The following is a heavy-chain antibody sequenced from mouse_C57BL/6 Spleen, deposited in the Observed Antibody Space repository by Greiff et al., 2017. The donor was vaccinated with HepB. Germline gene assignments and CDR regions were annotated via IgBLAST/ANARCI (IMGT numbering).Heavy chain of an antibody. CDR1: GFNIKDDY. V-gene: IGHV14-4*01. CDR3: TLTRGFDY. CDR2: IDPENGDT. J-gene: IGHJ2*01. Sequence: EVQLQQSGAELVRPGASVKLSCTASGFNIKDDYMHWVKQRPEQGLEWIGWIDPENGDTEYASKFQGKATITADTSSNTAYLQLSSLTSEDTAVYYCTLTRGFDYWGQGTTLTVSS.